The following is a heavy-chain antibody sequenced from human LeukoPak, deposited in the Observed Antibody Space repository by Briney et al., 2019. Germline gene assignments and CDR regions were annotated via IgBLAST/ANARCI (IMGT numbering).Heavy chain of an antibody. CDR1: GYSFPSYW. CDR2: IYPGDSDT. J-gene: IGHJ4*02. Sequence: GESLKISCKGSGYSFPSYWIGWVRQMPGEGLEWMGLIYPGDSDTRYSPSFQGQVTISADKSISTAYLQWSSLKASDTAMYYCARFGDKYGSGSYGDYWGQGTLVTVSS. CDR3: ARFGDKYGSGSYGDY. D-gene: IGHD3-10*01. V-gene: IGHV5-51*01.